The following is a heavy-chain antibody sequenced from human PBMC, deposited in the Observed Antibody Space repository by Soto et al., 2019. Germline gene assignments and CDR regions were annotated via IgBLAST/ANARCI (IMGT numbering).Heavy chain of an antibody. CDR1: GFTVSSYS. CDR2: ISSSSSTI. Sequence: GGSLRLSCAASGFTVSSYSMNWVRQAPGKGLEWVSYISSSSSTIYYADSVKGRFTISRDNSKNTLYLQMNSLRAEDTAVYYCAREDGYGGGDVFDIWGQGKMVTVSS. J-gene: IGHJ3*02. CDR3: AREDGYGGGDVFDI. V-gene: IGHV3-48*01. D-gene: IGHD5-12*01.